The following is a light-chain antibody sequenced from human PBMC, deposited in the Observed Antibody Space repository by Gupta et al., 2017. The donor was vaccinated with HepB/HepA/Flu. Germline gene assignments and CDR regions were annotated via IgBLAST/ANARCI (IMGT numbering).Light chain of an antibody. V-gene: IGLV4-69*01. CDR3: QTWGTGIPHVV. CDR2: VNSDGRH. J-gene: IGLJ2*01. CDR1: NWHNNYA. Sequence: QLVLTHSPSASASLGASVTLTCTLSNWHNNYAIAWHQQQPKKGPRYLMKVNSDGRHSKGDGIPDSFSGSSSGAERYLTISSLQSEDEADYYCQTWGTGIPHVVFGGGTNLTVL.